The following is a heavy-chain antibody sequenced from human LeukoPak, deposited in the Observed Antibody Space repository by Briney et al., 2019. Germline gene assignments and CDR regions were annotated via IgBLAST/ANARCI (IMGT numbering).Heavy chain of an antibody. Sequence: PGGSLRLSCAASGFTFSSYSMNWVRQAPGKGLEWVSSISSSSSYIYYADSVKGRFTISRDNAKNSLYLQMNSLRAEDTAVYYCARDQQLVSYFDYWGQGTLVTVSS. V-gene: IGHV3-21*01. CDR3: ARDQQLVSYFDY. CDR2: ISSSSSYI. D-gene: IGHD6-13*01. J-gene: IGHJ4*02. CDR1: GFTFSSYS.